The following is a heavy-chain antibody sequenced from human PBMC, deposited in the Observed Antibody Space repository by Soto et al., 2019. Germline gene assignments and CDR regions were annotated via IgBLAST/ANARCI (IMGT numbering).Heavy chain of an antibody. J-gene: IGHJ6*03. CDR3: ARXRCSGXXXYLGGLHYYYYYYMDV. CDR2: XSSSSSTI. Sequence: GGSLRLCCAASGFTFSSXGVXRVXXXXXXXLEXVXXXSSSSSTIYYADSVKGRFTISRDNAKNSLYLQMNSLRAEDKSLYYCARXRCSGXXXYLGGLHYYYYYYMDVWGKGTTVTVSS. D-gene: IGHD2-15*01. CDR1: GFTFSSXG. V-gene: IGHV3-48*01.